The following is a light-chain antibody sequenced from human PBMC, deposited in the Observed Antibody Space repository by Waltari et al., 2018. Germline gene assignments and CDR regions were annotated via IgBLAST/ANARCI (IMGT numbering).Light chain of an antibody. CDR1: QGVSSY. V-gene: IGKV3D-11*01. J-gene: IGKJ1*01. Sequence: EIVLTQSPATLSLSPGERATLSCRASQGVSSYLAWYQQKPCQAPRLLIYDTSNRATGIPARFIGSGPGPDFTLTISGLEPEDFAVYYCQQRSTWPWTFGQGTKVEIK. CDR2: DTS. CDR3: QQRSTWPWT.